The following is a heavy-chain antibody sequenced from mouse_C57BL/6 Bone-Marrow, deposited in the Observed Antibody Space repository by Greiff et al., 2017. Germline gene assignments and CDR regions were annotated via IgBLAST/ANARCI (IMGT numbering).Heavy chain of an antibody. CDR3: TDSYYYGSADY. CDR2: IDPENGDT. V-gene: IGHV14-4*01. D-gene: IGHD1-1*01. CDR1: GFNIKDDY. Sequence: EVQLQQSGAELVRPGASVKLSCTASGFNIKDDYMHWVKQRPEQGLEWIGWIDPENGDTEYASKFQGKATITADTSSNTAYLQLSSLTSEDTAVYYCTDSYYYGSADYWGQGTTLTVSS. J-gene: IGHJ2*01.